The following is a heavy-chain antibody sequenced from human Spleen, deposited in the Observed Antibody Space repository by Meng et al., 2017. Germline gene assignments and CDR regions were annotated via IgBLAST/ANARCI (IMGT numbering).Heavy chain of an antibody. CDR1: GGSISSRSYY. CDR2: ISYSGST. CDR3: ARDLWGTMIIVPIQ. D-gene: IGHD3-22*01. Sequence: QLPLHGSGPGLVNPSETLSLACTVSGGSISSRSYYWGWIRQPPGKGLEWIGSISYSGSTYYNPSLKSRVTISVDTSKNQFSLKLSSVTAADTAVYYCARDLWGTMIIVPIQWGQGTLVTVSS. J-gene: IGHJ4*02. V-gene: IGHV4-39*07.